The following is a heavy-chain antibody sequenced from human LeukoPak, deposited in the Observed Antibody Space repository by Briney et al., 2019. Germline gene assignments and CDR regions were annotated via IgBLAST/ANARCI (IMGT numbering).Heavy chain of an antibody. CDR1: GFTFSSYW. J-gene: IGHJ4*02. Sequence: GGSLRLSCADSGFTFSSYWKHWVRQAPGKGLVWISRINSDGSTTNYADSVKGRFTISRDNAKNTLYLQMNSLRAEDTAMYYCARGSAVTGVHWGQGTLVTVSS. D-gene: IGHD1-14*01. CDR3: ARGSAVTGVH. V-gene: IGHV3-74*01. CDR2: INSDGSTT.